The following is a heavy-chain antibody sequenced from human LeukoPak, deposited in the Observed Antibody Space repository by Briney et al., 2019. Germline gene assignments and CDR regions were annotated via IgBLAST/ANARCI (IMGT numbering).Heavy chain of an antibody. J-gene: IGHJ4*02. CDR2: IIPIFGTA. V-gene: IGHV1-69*05. CDR1: GGTFSSYA. CDR3: ACGYYQRNFDY. Sequence: WASVKVSCKASGGTFSSYAISWVRQAPEQGLEWMGRIIPIFGTANYAQKFQGRVTITTDESTSTAYMELSSLRSEDTAVYYCACGYYQRNFDYWGQGTLVTVSS. D-gene: IGHD3-22*01.